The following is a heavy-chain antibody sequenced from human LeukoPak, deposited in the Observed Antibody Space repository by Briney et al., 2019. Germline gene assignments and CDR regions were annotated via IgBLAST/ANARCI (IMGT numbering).Heavy chain of an antibody. CDR3: AKGGGSAWYYFDY. CDR2: IIPILGIA. D-gene: IGHD6-19*01. J-gene: IGHJ4*02. V-gene: IGHV1-69*04. CDR1: GGTFSSYA. Sequence: SVKVSCKASGGTFSSYAISWVRQAPGQGLEWMGRIIPILGIANYAQKFQGRVTITADKSTSTAYMELSSLRSDDTAVYYCAKGGGSAWYYFDYWGQGTLVTVSS.